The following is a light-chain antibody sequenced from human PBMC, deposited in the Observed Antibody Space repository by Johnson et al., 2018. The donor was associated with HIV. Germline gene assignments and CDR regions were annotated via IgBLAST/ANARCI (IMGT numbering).Light chain of an antibody. CDR1: TSNIGNNY. CDR3: GTWDSSLSAGV. V-gene: IGLV1-51*02. J-gene: IGLJ1*01. Sequence: QSLLTQSPSVSAASGQKVTISCSGSTSNIGNNYVSWYQHLPGTAPKLLICENNKRPSGIPDRFSGSKSGTSATLGITGLQTGDEADYYCGTWDSSLSAGVFGTGTKVTVL. CDR2: ENN.